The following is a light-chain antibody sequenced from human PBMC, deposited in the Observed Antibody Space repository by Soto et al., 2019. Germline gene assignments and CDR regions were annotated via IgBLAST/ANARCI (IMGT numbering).Light chain of an antibody. CDR3: SSYTSSNTRYV. CDR1: SSDGGGYNY. J-gene: IGLJ1*01. Sequence: QSVLTQPASVSGSPGQSITISCTGTSSDGGGYNYVSWYQQHPGNAPKLMIYEVSNRPSGVSNRFSGSKSANTASLTISGLQAEDEADYFRSSYTSSNTRYVFGTGTRSPS. CDR2: EVS. V-gene: IGLV2-14*01.